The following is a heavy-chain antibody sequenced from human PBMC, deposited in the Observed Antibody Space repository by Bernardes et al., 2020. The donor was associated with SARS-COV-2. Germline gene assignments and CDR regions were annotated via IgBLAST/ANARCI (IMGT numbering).Heavy chain of an antibody. J-gene: IGHJ6*03. CDR2: VHHSGST. V-gene: IGHV4-59*01. CDR1: GGSIPSYY. CDR3: ARLYCSGGTCYWDSFYMDV. Sequence: SETLSLTCTVSGGSIPSYYWSWIRQPPGKGLEWIGYVHHSGSTNYNPSLKSRVTISGDTSKNQFSLKLSSVTAADTAVYYCARLYCSGGTCYWDSFYMDVWGKGTTVTVSS. D-gene: IGHD2-15*01.